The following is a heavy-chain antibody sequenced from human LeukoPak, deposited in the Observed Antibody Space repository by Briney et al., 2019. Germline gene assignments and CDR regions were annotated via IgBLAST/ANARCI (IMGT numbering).Heavy chain of an antibody. CDR2: IYTSGST. CDR3: ARENFQLDY. J-gene: IGHJ4*02. D-gene: IGHD2-2*01. Sequence: PSETLSLTCTVSGGSISSGSYYWSWIRQPAGKGLEWIGRIYTSGSTNYNPSLKSRVTISVDTSKNQFSLKLSSVTAADTAVYYCARENFQLDYWGQGTLVTVSS. V-gene: IGHV4-61*02. CDR1: GGSISSGSYY.